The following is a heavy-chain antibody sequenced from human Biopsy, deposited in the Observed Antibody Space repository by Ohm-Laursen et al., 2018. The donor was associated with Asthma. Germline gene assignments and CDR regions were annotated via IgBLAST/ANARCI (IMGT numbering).Heavy chain of an antibody. V-gene: IGHV1-69*13. D-gene: IGHD2-15*01. CDR1: GGTFNTYV. Sequence: SVKVSCKSLGGTFNTYVIGWVRQAPGQGLEWMGGINSVFGTTTYPQKFQDRVTITADDSTSPVYMELSSLRSEDTAVYYCARKAGSFISRTCYSLDFWGQGTLVTVSS. CDR3: ARKAGSFISRTCYSLDF. CDR2: INSVFGTT. J-gene: IGHJ4*02.